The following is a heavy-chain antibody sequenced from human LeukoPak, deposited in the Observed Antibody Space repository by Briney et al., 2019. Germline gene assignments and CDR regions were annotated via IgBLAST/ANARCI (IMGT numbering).Heavy chain of an antibody. CDR2: IKSKTDVGTT. Sequence: GGSLRLSCAASGFTFSNAWMSWVRQAPGKGLEWVGRIKSKTDVGTTDYAAPVKGRFTISRDDSKNTLYLQMNSLKTEDTAVYYCTTPDGGGGDWGQGTLVTVSS. CDR1: GFTFSNAW. D-gene: IGHD2-15*01. J-gene: IGHJ4*02. V-gene: IGHV3-15*01. CDR3: TTPDGGGGD.